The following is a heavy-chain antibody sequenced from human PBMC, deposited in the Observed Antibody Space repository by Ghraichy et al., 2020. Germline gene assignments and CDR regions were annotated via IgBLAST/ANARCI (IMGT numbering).Heavy chain of an antibody. CDR2: ISYDGSNK. J-gene: IGHJ6*02. Sequence: GALRLSCAASGFTFSSYGMHWVRQAPGKGLEWVAVISYDGSNKYYADSVKGRFTISRDNSKNTLYLQMNSLRAEDTAVYYCAKDSDSSGYYYDYYYGMDVWGQGTTVTVSS. CDR1: GFTFSSYG. CDR3: AKDSDSSGYYYDYYYGMDV. V-gene: IGHV3-30*18. D-gene: IGHD3-22*01.